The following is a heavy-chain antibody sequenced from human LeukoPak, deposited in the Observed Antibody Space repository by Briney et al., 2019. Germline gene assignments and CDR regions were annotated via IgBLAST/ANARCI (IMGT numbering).Heavy chain of an antibody. V-gene: IGHV4-59*01. J-gene: IGHJ2*01. CDR3: ARDSLLRGSGWDYWYFDL. D-gene: IGHD6-25*01. Sequence: KPGGSLRLSCAASGFTFTSYTMNWVRQPPGKGLEWIGNMHYSWSTDYNPSLKSRVTISVDTSMNQFSLLLTSATAADTAVYYCARDSLLRGSGWDYWYFDLWGRGTLVTVSS. CDR1: GFTFTSYT. CDR2: MHYSWST.